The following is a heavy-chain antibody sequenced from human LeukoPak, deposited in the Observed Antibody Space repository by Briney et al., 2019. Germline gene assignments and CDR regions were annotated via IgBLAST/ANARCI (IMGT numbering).Heavy chain of an antibody. J-gene: IGHJ5*02. CDR3: ARDSIAVAGRLFDP. CDR2: IYYSGST. Sequence: NPSETLSLTCTVSGGSISSYYWSWIRQPPGKGLEWIGYIYYSGSTNYSPSLKSRVTISVDTSKNQFSLKLSSVTAADTAVYYCARDSIAVAGRLFDPWGQGTLVTVSS. V-gene: IGHV4-59*01. CDR1: GGSISSYY. D-gene: IGHD6-19*01.